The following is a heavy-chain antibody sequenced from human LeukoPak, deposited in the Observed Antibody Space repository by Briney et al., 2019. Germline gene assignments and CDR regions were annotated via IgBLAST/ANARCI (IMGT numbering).Heavy chain of an antibody. Sequence: ASVKVSCKVSGYTLTELSMHWVRQAPGKGLEWMGGFDPEDGETIYAQKFLGRVTMTEDTSTDTAYMELSSLRSEDTAVYYCATRSGTIFGVVIPFDYWGQGTLVTVSS. D-gene: IGHD3-3*01. J-gene: IGHJ4*02. CDR2: FDPEDGET. CDR3: ATRSGTIFGVVIPFDY. CDR1: GYTLTELS. V-gene: IGHV1-24*01.